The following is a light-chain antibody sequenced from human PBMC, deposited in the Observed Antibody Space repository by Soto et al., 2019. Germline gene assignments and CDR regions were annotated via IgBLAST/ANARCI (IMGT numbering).Light chain of an antibody. CDR2: GAS. CDR3: QQYGNSLWT. J-gene: IGKJ1*01. V-gene: IGKV3-20*01. CDR1: QSVSSNN. Sequence: EIVLTQSPDTLSLSPGERATLSCRASQSVSSNNLVWYQQKVGQAPRLLIYGASSRATGIPDRFSGSGSGTDFNLSISRLETEDFAVYYCQQYGNSLWTSGQGTKVEIK.